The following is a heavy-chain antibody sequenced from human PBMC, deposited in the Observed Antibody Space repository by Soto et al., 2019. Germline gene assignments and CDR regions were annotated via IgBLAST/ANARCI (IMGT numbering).Heavy chain of an antibody. V-gene: IGHV3-30*18. D-gene: IGHD3-22*01. Sequence: VGSLRLSCAASGFTFSSYGMHWVRQAPGKGLEWVAVISYDGSNKYYADSVKGRFTISRDNSKNTLYLQMNSLRAEDTAVYYCAKDLNYYDSSGYFPFDYWGQGTLVTVSS. J-gene: IGHJ4*02. CDR1: GFTFSSYG. CDR2: ISYDGSNK. CDR3: AKDLNYYDSSGYFPFDY.